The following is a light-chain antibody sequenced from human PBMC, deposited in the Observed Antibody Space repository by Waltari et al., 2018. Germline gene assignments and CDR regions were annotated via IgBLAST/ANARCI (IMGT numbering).Light chain of an antibody. J-gene: IGKJ1*01. V-gene: IGKV3-20*01. CDR2: PAS. CDR3: QNHERLPAT. CDR1: QSVSKY. Sequence: IVLTQSPGTLSFSPGESATPSCRASQSVSKYLAWYQQRPGQAPRLLIYPASNRATGIPDRFSGSGFGTDFSLTISRLEPEDFAVYYCQNHERLPATFGQGTKVEIK.